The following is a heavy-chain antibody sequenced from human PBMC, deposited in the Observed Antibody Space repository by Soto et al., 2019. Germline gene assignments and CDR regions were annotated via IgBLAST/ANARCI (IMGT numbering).Heavy chain of an antibody. CDR3: ARGRSQYSYGSGSYSPFDS. J-gene: IGHJ4*02. D-gene: IGHD3-10*01. Sequence: QVQLVQSGAEVKKPGASVKVSCKASGYTFTSYDINWVRQATGQGLEWMGWMNADSGTTGYTQKFQGRVTMTRNTSKSTAYMELSSLRSEDTAVYYCARGRSQYSYGSGSYSPFDSWGQGTLVTVSS. V-gene: IGHV1-8*01. CDR1: GYTFTSYD. CDR2: MNADSGTT.